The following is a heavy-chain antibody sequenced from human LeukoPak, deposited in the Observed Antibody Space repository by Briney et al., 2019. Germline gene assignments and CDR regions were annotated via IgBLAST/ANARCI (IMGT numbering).Heavy chain of an antibody. CDR2: IFYSGST. CDR3: ARLVVRGDSLDY. Sequence: SETLSLTCTVSGVSISSYYWSWIRQSPGKGLEWIGYIFYSGSTNYNPSLKSRVTISVDTSKNQFSLKLSSVTAADTAVYYCARLVVRGDSLDYWGQGTLVTVSS. CDR1: GVSISSYY. J-gene: IGHJ4*02. D-gene: IGHD3-10*01. V-gene: IGHV4-59*01.